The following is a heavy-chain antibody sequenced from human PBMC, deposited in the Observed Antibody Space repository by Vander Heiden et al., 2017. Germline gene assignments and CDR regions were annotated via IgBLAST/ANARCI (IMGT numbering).Heavy chain of an antibody. CDR3: ARLRYFDWSQTGPLDY. CDR1: GYSFTSYW. V-gene: IGHV5-51*01. J-gene: IGHJ4*02. Sequence: EVQLVQSGAEVKKPGESLKLSCKGSGYSFTSYWIGWVRQRPGKGLEWMGIIYPGDSDTRYSPSFQGQVTISADKSISTAYLQWSSLKASDTAMYYCARLRYFDWSQTGPLDYWGQGTRVTVSS. D-gene: IGHD3-9*01. CDR2: IYPGDSDT.